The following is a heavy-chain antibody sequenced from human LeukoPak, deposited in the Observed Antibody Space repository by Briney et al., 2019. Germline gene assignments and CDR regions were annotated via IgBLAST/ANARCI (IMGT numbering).Heavy chain of an antibody. V-gene: IGHV4-59*08. Sequence: KPSETLSLTCTVSGASISSYYWSWIRQPQGQGLEWIGYIYYTGTTNYIPSLRSRFTISLYTSKNQFSLRLTSVTAADAAIYYCAAGHPVYFNFGGQGTLVTVS. CDR3: AAGHPVYFNF. CDR1: GASISSYY. CDR2: IYYTGTT. J-gene: IGHJ4*02.